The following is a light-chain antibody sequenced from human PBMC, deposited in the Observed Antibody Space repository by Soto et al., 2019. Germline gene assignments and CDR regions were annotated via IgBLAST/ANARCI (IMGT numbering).Light chain of an antibody. Sequence: SYELPQPPSVSVSPGQTARITCSGDALAKQYAYWYQQKPGQAPVLVIDKDSERPSGIPERFSGASSGTTVTLTISGVQAEAAADYYCPSADSSGTYVVFGGGTKVTVL. V-gene: IGLV3-25*03. J-gene: IGLJ2*01. CDR3: PSADSSGTYVV. CDR2: KDS. CDR1: ALAKQY.